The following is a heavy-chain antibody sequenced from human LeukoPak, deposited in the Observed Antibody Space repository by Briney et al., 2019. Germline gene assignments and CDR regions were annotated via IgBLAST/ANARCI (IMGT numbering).Heavy chain of an antibody. CDR2: ISGSGGST. CDR3: AKTGDSSGFYYGVDY. CDR1: GFTFSSCA. V-gene: IGHV3-23*01. D-gene: IGHD3-22*01. J-gene: IGHJ4*02. Sequence: GGSLRLSCAASGFTFSSCAMTWVRQAPGQGLEWVSAISGSGGSTYYADSVKGRFTISRDNSKNTLYVQMNSLRADDTAIYYCAKTGDSSGFYYGVDYWGQGTLVTVSS.